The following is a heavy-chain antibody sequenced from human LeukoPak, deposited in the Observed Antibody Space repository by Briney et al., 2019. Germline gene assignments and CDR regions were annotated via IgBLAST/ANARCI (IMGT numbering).Heavy chain of an antibody. CDR3: ARTASEAGQVYYYYGMDV. CDR1: GGTFSSYA. D-gene: IGHD6-19*01. Sequence: ASVKVSCKASGGTFSSYAISWVRQAPGQGLEWMGRIIPILGIANYAQKFQGRVTITADKSTSTAYMELSSLRSEDTAVYYCARTASEAGQVYYYYGMDVWGQGTTVTVSS. CDR2: IIPILGIA. V-gene: IGHV1-69*04. J-gene: IGHJ6*02.